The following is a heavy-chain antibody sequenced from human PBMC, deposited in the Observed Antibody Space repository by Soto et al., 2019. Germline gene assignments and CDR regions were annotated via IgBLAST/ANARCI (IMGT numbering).Heavy chain of an antibody. CDR1: GYTFTSYG. D-gene: IGHD2-2*01. Sequence: ASVKVSCKASGYTFTSYGISWVRQAPGQGLEWMGWISAYNGNTNYAQKLQGRVTMTTDTSTSTAYMELRSLRSDDTAVYYCARDIVLVPAAIDWFDTWGQGTLVTVSS. V-gene: IGHV1-18*01. J-gene: IGHJ5*02. CDR3: ARDIVLVPAAIDWFDT. CDR2: ISAYNGNT.